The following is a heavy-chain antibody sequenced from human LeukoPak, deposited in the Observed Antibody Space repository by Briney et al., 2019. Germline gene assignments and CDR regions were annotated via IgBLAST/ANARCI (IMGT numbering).Heavy chain of an antibody. J-gene: IGHJ4*02. V-gene: IGHV5-51*01. CDR2: IYPGDSDT. Sequence: GESLKISCKGSGYIFTSYWIGWVRQMPGKGLEWMGIIYPGDSDTRYSPSFQGQVTISADKSISTAYLQWSSLKASDTAMYYCARTYYYDSSGYSMGSCFDYWGQGTLVTVSS. CDR3: ARTYYYDSSGYSMGSCFDY. D-gene: IGHD3-22*01. CDR1: GYIFTSYW.